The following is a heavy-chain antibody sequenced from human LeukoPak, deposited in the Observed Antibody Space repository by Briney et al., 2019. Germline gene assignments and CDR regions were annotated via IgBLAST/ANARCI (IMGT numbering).Heavy chain of an antibody. D-gene: IGHD6-19*01. CDR2: ISGSGGST. Sequence: PGGSLRLSCAASGFTFSRYAMSWVRQAPGKGLEWVSVISGSGGSTYYADSVKGRFAISRDNSKNTLYLQMNNLRAEDTAVYYCAKAEFNSGWYYLAYWGQGTLVTVSS. V-gene: IGHV3-23*01. J-gene: IGHJ4*02. CDR1: GFTFSRYA. CDR3: AKAEFNSGWYYLAY.